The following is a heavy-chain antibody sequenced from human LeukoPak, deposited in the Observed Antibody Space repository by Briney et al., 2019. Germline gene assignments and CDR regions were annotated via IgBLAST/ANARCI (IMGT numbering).Heavy chain of an antibody. CDR2: ISSSGSTI. Sequence: GGSLRLSCAASGFTFSDYYMSWIRQAPGKGLEWVSYISSSGSTIYYADSVKGRFTISRDNAKNSLYLQMNSLRAEDTAVYYCARDTKVPTPWYYYGMDVWGQGTTVTVSS. J-gene: IGHJ6*02. D-gene: IGHD3-10*01. CDR3: ARDTKVPTPWYYYGMDV. V-gene: IGHV3-11*04. CDR1: GFTFSDYY.